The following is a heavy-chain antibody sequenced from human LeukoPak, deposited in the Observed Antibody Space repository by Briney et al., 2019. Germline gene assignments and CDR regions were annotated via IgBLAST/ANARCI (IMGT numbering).Heavy chain of an antibody. CDR3: ARQYSYGPLYYYYYYMDV. V-gene: IGHV3-23*01. CDR1: GFTFTSYA. D-gene: IGHD5-18*01. J-gene: IGHJ6*03. Sequence: GGSLRLSCAASGFTFTSYAMSWVRQAPGKGLEWVSSISGSGGGTFYADSVKGRFTISRDNSKNTLYLQMNSLRVEDTAVYYCARQYSYGPLYYYYYYMDVWGKGTTVTVSS. CDR2: ISGSGGGT.